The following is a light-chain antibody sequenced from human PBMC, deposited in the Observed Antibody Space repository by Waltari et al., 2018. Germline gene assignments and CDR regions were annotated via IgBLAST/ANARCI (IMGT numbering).Light chain of an antibody. CDR1: RYIANF. V-gene: IGKV1-39*01. J-gene: IGKJ3*01. Sequence: THSPPPLSASVGARSTLTCRATRYIANFLNWNQHMPGKAPRLLLHDPSTLQPGVSPRFSGSTSGTDFILTIDNLHPEDFATYYCQQTYKSPPTFGPGTKVDV. CDR3: QQTYKSPPT. CDR2: DPS.